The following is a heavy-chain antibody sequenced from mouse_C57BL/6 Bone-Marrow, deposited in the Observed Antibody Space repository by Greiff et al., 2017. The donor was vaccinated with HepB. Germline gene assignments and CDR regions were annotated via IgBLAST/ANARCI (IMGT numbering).Heavy chain of an antibody. V-gene: IGHV1-80*01. CDR3: SRGGLRQEVGFAY. CDR1: GYAFTSYW. CDR2: IYPGDGDT. D-gene: IGHD2-4*01. Sequence: QVQLQQSGAELVKPGASVKLSCKASGYAFTSYWMNWVKQRPGKGLEWIGQIYPGDGDTNYNGKFKGKATLTADKSSSTAYMQLSILTSEDSAVYVCSRGGLRQEVGFAYWGQGTLVTVSA. J-gene: IGHJ3*01.